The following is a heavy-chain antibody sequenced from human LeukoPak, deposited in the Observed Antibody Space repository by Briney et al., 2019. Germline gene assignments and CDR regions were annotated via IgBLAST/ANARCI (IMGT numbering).Heavy chain of an antibody. CDR1: GGSISSSSYY. CDR2: IYYSGST. J-gene: IGHJ3*02. CDR3: ARLTRGDAFDI. Sequence: SSETLSLTCTVSGGSISSSSYYWGWIRQPPGKGLEWIGSIYYSGSTYYNPSLKSRVTISVDTSKNQFSLKLSSVTAADTAVYYCARLTRGDAFDIWGQGTMVTVSS. V-gene: IGHV4-39*01.